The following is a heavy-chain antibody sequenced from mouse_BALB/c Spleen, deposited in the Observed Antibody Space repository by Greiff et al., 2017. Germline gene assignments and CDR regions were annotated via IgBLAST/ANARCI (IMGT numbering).Heavy chain of an antibody. V-gene: IGHV5-6*01. J-gene: IGHJ4*01. Sequence: EVKVVESGGDLVKPGGSLKLSCAASGFTFISYGMSWVRQTPDKRLEWVATISSGGSYTYYPDSVKGRFTISRDTAKNTLYLQMSSLKSEDTAMYYCARQKITTDYYAMDYWGQGTSVTVSS. D-gene: IGHD1-1*01. CDR1: GFTFISYG. CDR2: ISSGGSYT. CDR3: ARQKITTDYYAMDY.